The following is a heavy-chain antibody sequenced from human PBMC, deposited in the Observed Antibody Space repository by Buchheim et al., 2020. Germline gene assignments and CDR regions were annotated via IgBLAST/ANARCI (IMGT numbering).Heavy chain of an antibody. CDR1: GFTFNKYA. V-gene: IGHV3-30*18. CDR2: ISFDGRKT. CDR3: AKDGGYHFLYNLRNTFDV. J-gene: IGHJ3*01. D-gene: IGHD5-24*01. Sequence: VESGGGVGQPGESLRLSCAASGFTFNKYAMHWVRQAPGRGLEWVAGISFDGRKTFYADSVRDRFSISRDDSKNTLNLHMGSLTSDDAAVYYCAKDGGYHFLYNLRNTFDVWGHGT.